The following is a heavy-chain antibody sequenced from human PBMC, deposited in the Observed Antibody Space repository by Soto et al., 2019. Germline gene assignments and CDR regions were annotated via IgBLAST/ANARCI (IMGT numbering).Heavy chain of an antibody. CDR3: ARCHGITGTTQGNWFDP. CDR2: IYYSGST. J-gene: IGHJ5*02. V-gene: IGHV4-59*01. Sequence: SETLSLTCTVSGGSISSYYWSWIRQPPGKGLEWIGYIYYSGSTNYNPSLKSRVTISVDTSKNQFSLKLSSVTAAGTAVYYCARCHGITGTTQGNWFDPWGQGTLVTVSS. CDR1: GGSISSYY. D-gene: IGHD1-7*01.